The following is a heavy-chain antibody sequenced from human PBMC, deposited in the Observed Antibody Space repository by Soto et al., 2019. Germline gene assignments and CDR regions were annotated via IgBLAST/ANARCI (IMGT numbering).Heavy chain of an antibody. V-gene: IGHV4-30-4*01. CDR1: DGSIRSGDYY. CDR2: IDHSGSA. D-gene: IGHD7-27*01. J-gene: IGHJ4*02. Sequence: QVQLQESGPGLVKPSQTLSLTCTVSDGSIRSGDYYWTWIRQPPGKGLEWIGYIDHSGSAYYKPSLKSRATISIDTSNNQFSLKMTSVTAADTAVYYCAGELGTFYFDHWGQGTLVTVSS. CDR3: AGELGTFYFDH.